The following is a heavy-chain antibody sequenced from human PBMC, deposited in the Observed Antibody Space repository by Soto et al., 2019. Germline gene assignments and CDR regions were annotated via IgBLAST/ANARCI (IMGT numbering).Heavy chain of an antibody. Sequence: ASVNVYCKSSCYTFTSYGISWVRQAPGQGLEWMGWISAYNGNTNYAQKLQGRVTMTTDTSTSTAYMELRSLRSDDTAVYYCAGGIAVAGPLDYWGQGTLVTVSS. CDR3: AGGIAVAGPLDY. CDR1: CYTFTSYG. CDR2: ISAYNGNT. D-gene: IGHD6-19*01. V-gene: IGHV1-18*04. J-gene: IGHJ4*02.